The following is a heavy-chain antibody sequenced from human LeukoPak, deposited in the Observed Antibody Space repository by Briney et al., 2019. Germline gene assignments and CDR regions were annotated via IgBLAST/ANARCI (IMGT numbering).Heavy chain of an antibody. J-gene: IGHJ6*03. Sequence: SETLSLTCTVSGGSISSYYWSWIRQPPGKGLEWIGYIYYSGSTNYNPSLKSRVTISVDTSKNQFSLKLSSVTAADTAVYYCARRAAGLYYYYYYMDVWGKGTTVTVSS. CDR2: IYYSGST. D-gene: IGHD6-13*01. CDR3: ARRAAGLYYYYYYMDV. V-gene: IGHV4-59*01. CDR1: GGSISSYY.